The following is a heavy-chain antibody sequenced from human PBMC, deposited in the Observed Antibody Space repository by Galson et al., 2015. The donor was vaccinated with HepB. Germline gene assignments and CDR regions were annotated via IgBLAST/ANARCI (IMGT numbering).Heavy chain of an antibody. CDR3: ARDSVPTGSSWNDDYFDY. Sequence: SLRLSCAASGFSISTSGMHWVRQAAGKGLEWVAITRYDGINKHYADSVKGRFTISRDNSKNTLYLLMNSLRAEDTAVYYCARDSVPTGSSWNDDYFDYWGQGTLVTVSS. V-gene: IGHV3-30*02. D-gene: IGHD6-13*01. J-gene: IGHJ4*02. CDR2: TRYDGINK. CDR1: GFSISTSG.